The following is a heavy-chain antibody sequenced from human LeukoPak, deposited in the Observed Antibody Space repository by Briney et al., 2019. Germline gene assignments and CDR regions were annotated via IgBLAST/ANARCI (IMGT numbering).Heavy chain of an antibody. CDR3: ARDKLVGPTPHYYYYYMDV. CDR1: GGSISSSSYY. J-gene: IGHJ6*03. CDR2: IYYSGST. Sequence: SETLSLTCTVSGGSISSSSYYWGWIRQPPGKGLEWIGSIYYSGSTYYNPSLKSRVTMSVDTSKNQFSLKLSSVTAADTAVYYCARDKLVGPTPHYYYYYMDVWGKGTTVTVSS. D-gene: IGHD2-8*02. V-gene: IGHV4-39*07.